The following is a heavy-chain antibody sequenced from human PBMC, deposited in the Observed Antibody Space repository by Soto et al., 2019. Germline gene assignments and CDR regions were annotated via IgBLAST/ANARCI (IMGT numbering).Heavy chain of an antibody. CDR2: IWYDGSNK. CDR1: GFTFSSYG. CDR3: ARDEGDSSGWSFDY. D-gene: IGHD6-13*01. Sequence: PGGALRLSCAASGFTFSSYGMHWVRQAPGKGLEWVAVIWYDGSNKYYADSVKGRFTISRDNSKNTLYLQMNSLRAEDTAVYYCARDEGDSSGWSFDYWGQGTLVTVSS. V-gene: IGHV3-33*01. J-gene: IGHJ4*02.